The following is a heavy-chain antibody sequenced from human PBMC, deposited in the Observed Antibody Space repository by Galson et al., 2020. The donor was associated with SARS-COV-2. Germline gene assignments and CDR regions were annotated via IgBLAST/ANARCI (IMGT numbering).Heavy chain of an antibody. CDR1: GGSISGGSYY. J-gene: IGHJ5*02. Sequence: SETLSLTCTVSGGSISGGSYYWGWIRQPPGKGLEWIGTIYYSGGTYNNPSPKSRVTISVDTSENQFSLTRSSVTAAATSVYYCARLVTAADIGGNWFDPWGQGTLVTVSS. D-gene: IGHD2-2*01. CDR2: IYYSGGT. CDR3: ARLVTAADIGGNWFDP. V-gene: IGHV4-39*01.